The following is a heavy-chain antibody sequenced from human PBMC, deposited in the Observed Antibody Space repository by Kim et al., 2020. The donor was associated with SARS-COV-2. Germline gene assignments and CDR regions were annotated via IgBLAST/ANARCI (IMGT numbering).Heavy chain of an antibody. CDR3: ARSGGYSYYGMDI. D-gene: IGHD5-12*01. CDR1: GFSISRNY. V-gene: IGHV3-53*01. J-gene: IGHJ6*04. CDR2: IYSGGST. Sequence: GGSLRLSCAASGFSISRNYMNWVRQAPGEGLEWVSVIYSGGSTRYADSVTGRFTVSRDISKSTVYLQMNSLRADDTAVYYCARSGGYSYYGMDIWGEGTTLTVSS.